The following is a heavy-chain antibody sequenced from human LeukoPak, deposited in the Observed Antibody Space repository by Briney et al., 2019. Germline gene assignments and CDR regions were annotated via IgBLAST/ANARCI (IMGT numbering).Heavy chain of an antibody. D-gene: IGHD3-22*01. CDR3: ARPYYYDSRIDP. CDR1: GGSISSGDYY. V-gene: IGHV4-30-4*01. CDR2: MYYSGST. J-gene: IGHJ5*02. Sequence: SEALSLTCTVSGGSISSGDYYWCWIRQPPGKGLEWIAYMYYSGSTYYNPSLKSRVTMSADTSKNQLSLKLSSVTAADTAVYYCARPYYYDSRIDPWGQGILVTVSS.